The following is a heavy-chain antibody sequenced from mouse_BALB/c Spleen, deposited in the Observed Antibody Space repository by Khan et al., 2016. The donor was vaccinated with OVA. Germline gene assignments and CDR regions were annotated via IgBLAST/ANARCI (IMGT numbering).Heavy chain of an antibody. CDR3: TRGGYSSFAY. V-gene: IGHV1-5*01. CDR2: IYPGNSET. CDR1: GYSFTNYL. J-gene: IGHJ3*01. D-gene: IGHD2-12*01. Sequence: DVQLQESGTVLARPGSSVKMSCKTSGYSFTNYLIHWVKQRPGQGLEWIGDIYPGNSETTYNQKFKDKAKLTADTSASTAYMELSSLTNEDFAVYYCTRGGYSSFAYWGQGTLVTVSA.